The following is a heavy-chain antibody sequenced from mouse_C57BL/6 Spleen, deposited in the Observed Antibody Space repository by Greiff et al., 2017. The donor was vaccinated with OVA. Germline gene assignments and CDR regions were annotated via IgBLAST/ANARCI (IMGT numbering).Heavy chain of an antibody. CDR2: IDPVTGGT. D-gene: IGHD1-1*01. V-gene: IGHV1-15*01. Sequence: QVQLKESGAELVRPGASVTLSCKASGYTFTDYEMHWVKQTPVHGLEWIGAIDPVTGGTAYNQKFKGKAILTADKSSSTAYMELRSLTSEDSAVYYCTTGVYYGSPFAYWGQGTLVTVSA. J-gene: IGHJ3*01. CDR3: TTGVYYGSPFAY. CDR1: GYTFTDYE.